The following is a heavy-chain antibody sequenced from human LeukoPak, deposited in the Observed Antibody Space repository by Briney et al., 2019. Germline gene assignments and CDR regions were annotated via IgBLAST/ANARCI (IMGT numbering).Heavy chain of an antibody. Sequence: PGGSLRLSCAASGFTFSSYAMSWVRQAPGKGLEWVSVISGGGRSTSYADSLKGRFTISRDNSKNTLYLQMNSLRAEDTAVYYCAQLDVLRSDYFESWGQGTLVTVSS. CDR1: GFTFSSYA. D-gene: IGHD3-22*01. CDR3: AQLDVLRSDYFES. CDR2: ISGGGRST. V-gene: IGHV3-23*01. J-gene: IGHJ4*02.